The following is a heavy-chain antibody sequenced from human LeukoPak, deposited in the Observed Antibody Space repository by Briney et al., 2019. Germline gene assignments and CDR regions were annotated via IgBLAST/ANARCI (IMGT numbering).Heavy chain of an antibody. V-gene: IGHV4-61*02. J-gene: IGHJ4*02. CDR2: LYSSGST. CDR1: GASFSSGSYY. Sequence: SQTLSLTCTVSGASFSSGSYYWGWIRQPAGKGLEWIGRLYSSGSTNYKASLKSRVTISLDTSKNQFSLKLSSVTAADTAVYYCARDAVEGIRGVFGYWGQGTLVTVSS. D-gene: IGHD3-10*01. CDR3: ARDAVEGIRGVFGY.